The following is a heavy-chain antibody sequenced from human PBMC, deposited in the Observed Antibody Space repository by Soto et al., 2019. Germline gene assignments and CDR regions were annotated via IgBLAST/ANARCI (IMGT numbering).Heavy chain of an antibody. J-gene: IGHJ4*02. D-gene: IGHD1-26*01. V-gene: IGHV5-10-1*01. CDR3: ARPPYSGGTYLGY. CDR2: IDPSDSYT. CDR1: GYSFTSYW. Sequence: PGESLKISCKGSGYSFTSYWIYWVRQMPGKGLEWMGRIDPSDSYTIYSPSFQSHVTISADKSITTAYLQWSSLKASDTAMYYCARPPYSGGTYLGYWGQGTLVTVSS.